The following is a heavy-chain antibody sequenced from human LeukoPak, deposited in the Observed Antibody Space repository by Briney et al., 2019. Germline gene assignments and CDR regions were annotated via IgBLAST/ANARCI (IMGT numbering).Heavy chain of an antibody. CDR3: AKDTTYYYDSSGYDGFDI. CDR1: GFTFDDYA. CDR2: TTWNSDTI. V-gene: IGHV3-9*01. D-gene: IGHD3-22*01. J-gene: IGHJ3*02. Sequence: PGGSLRLSCAASGFTFDDYAMHWVRQAPGKGLEWVSGTTWNSDTIDYADSVKGRFTISRDNAKNSLYLQMNSLRAEDTALYYCAKDTTYYYDSSGYDGFDIWGQGTMVTVSS.